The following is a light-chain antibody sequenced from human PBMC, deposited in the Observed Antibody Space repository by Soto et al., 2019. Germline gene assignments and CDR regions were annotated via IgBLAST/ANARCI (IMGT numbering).Light chain of an antibody. J-gene: IGLJ1*01. CDR2: SNN. CDR3: AAWDDSLEGV. V-gene: IGLV1-44*01. Sequence: QLVLTQPPSASGTPGQRVTISCSGSSSNIGSNTVNWYQQLPGTAPKLLIYSNNQRPSGVPDRFSGSKSGTSASLAISGLQSEDEADYYCAAWDDSLEGVFGTGTKVTVL. CDR1: SSNIGSNT.